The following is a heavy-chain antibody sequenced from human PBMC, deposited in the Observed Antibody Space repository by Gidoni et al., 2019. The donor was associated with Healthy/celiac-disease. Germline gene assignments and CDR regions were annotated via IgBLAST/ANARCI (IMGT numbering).Heavy chain of an antibody. Sequence: EVQLVQSGEEVKKPGESLKISCKGSGYSFTSYWIIYPGDSDTRYSPSFQGQVTISADKSISTAYLQWSSLKASDTAMYYCARRRLGYYDSSDDAFDIWGQGTMVTVSS. V-gene: IGHV5-51*01. J-gene: IGHJ3*02. CDR2: IYPGDSDT. CDR1: GYSFTSYW. D-gene: IGHD3-22*01. CDR3: ARRRLGYYDSSDDAFDI.